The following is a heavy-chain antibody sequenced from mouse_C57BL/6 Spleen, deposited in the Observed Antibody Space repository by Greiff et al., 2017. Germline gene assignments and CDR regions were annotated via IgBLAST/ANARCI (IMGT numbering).Heavy chain of an antibody. Sequence: VKLMESGPELVKPGASVKISCKASGYAFSSSWMNWVKQRPGKGLEWIGRIYPGDGDTNYNGKFKGKATLTADKSSSTAYMQLSSLTSGDSAVYFCARSSYGSSYDWYFDVWGTGTTVTVSS. D-gene: IGHD1-1*01. CDR1: GYAFSSSW. CDR2: IYPGDGDT. V-gene: IGHV1-82*01. J-gene: IGHJ1*03. CDR3: ARSSYGSSYDWYFDV.